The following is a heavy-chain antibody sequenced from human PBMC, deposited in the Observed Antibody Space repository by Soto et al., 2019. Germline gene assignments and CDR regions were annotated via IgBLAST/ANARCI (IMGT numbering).Heavy chain of an antibody. CDR1: GGSISSGGYS. Sequence: QLQLQESGSGLVKPSQTLSLTCAVCGGSISSGGYSWSWIRQPPGKGLEWIGYIYHSGSTYYNPSLKSRVTISVDRSKNQFSPKLRSVTAADTAVYYCARAGGLGAVAVDYWGQGTLVTVSS. J-gene: IGHJ4*02. CDR2: IYHSGST. D-gene: IGHD6-19*01. CDR3: ARAGGLGAVAVDY. V-gene: IGHV4-30-2*01.